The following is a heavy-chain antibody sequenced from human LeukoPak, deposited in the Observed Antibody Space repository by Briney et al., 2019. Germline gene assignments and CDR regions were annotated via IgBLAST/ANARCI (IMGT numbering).Heavy chain of an antibody. Sequence: PGGSLRLSCAASGFTFSSYEMNWVRRAPGKGLEWVSYISSSGSTKYYADSVKGRFTISRDNAKNSLYLQMNSLRAEDTAVYYCARKDYGGYAYYYYGLDVWGKGTTVTVSS. CDR2: ISSSGSTK. CDR3: ARKDYGGYAYYYYGLDV. CDR1: GFTFSSYE. V-gene: IGHV3-48*03. D-gene: IGHD5-12*01. J-gene: IGHJ6*04.